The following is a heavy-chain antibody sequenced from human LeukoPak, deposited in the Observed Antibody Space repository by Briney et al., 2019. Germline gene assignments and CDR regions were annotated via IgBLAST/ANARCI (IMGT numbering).Heavy chain of an antibody. CDR3: ARRCSGGSCYSGSLDY. J-gene: IGHJ4*02. Sequence: ASVKVSCKASGYTFTGYYMHWVRQAPGQGLEWMGWINPNSGNTGYAQKFQGRVTMTRNTSISTAYMELSSLRSEDTAVYYCARRCSGGSCYSGSLDYWGQGTLVTVSS. CDR2: INPNSGNT. CDR1: GYTFTGYY. D-gene: IGHD2-15*01. V-gene: IGHV1-8*02.